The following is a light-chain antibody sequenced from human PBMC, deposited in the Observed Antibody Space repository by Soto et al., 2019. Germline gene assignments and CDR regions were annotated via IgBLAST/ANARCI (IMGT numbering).Light chain of an antibody. CDR3: QQSYSTPFT. Sequence: DLQMTQSPSSLSASVGDRVTITCRASQSIRTYLNWYQQKAAKAPKVMIHAASSLQRGVPSRFSGSGSGTDFTLTISSLQPEDFGTYYCQQSYSTPFTFAPGTKVDIK. CDR1: QSIRTY. CDR2: AAS. V-gene: IGKV1-39*01. J-gene: IGKJ3*01.